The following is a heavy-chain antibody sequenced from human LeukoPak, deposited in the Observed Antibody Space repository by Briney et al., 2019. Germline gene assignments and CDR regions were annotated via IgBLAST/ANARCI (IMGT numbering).Heavy chain of an antibody. CDR1: GFTFSSYG. Sequence: KTGGSLRLSCAASGFTFSSYGMHWVRQAPGKGLEWVSSISSTSRYIYYADSMKGRFTISRDNAKSSLYLQMNSLRAEDTAVYYCARNPSSPLTTVTTDEAFDIWGQGTMVTVSS. J-gene: IGHJ3*02. V-gene: IGHV3-21*01. D-gene: IGHD4-17*01. CDR3: ARNPSSPLTTVTTDEAFDI. CDR2: ISSTSRYI.